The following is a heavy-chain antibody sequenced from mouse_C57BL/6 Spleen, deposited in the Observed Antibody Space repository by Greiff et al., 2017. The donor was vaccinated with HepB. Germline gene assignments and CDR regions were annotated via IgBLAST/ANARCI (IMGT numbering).Heavy chain of an antibody. CDR1: GYSITSGYY. J-gene: IGHJ2*01. Sequence: EVQLQQSGPGLVKPSQSLSLTCSVTGYSITSGYYWNWIRQFPGNKLEWMGYISYDGSNNYNPSLKNRISITRDTSKNQFFLKLNSVTTEDTATYYCARDPYSNYLDYWGQGTTLTVSS. CDR3: ARDPYSNYLDY. D-gene: IGHD2-5*01. CDR2: ISYDGSN. V-gene: IGHV3-6*01.